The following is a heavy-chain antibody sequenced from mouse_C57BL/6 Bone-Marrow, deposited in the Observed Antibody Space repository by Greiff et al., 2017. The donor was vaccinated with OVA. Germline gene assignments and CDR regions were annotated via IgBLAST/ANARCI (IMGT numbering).Heavy chain of an antibody. CDR2: INYDGSST. CDR1: GFTFSDYY. J-gene: IGHJ3*01. CDR3: ARGSPYYYGSSYGFAY. Sequence: EVQRVESEGGLVQPGSSMKLSCTASGFTFSDYYMAWVRQVPEKGLEWVANINYDGSSTYYLDSLKSRFIISRDSAKNILYLQMSSLKSEDTATYYCARGSPYYYGSSYGFAYWGQGTLVTVSA. D-gene: IGHD1-1*01. V-gene: IGHV5-16*01.